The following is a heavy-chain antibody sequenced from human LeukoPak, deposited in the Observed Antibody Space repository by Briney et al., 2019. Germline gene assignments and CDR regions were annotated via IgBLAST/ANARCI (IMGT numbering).Heavy chain of an antibody. V-gene: IGHV3-64D*06. Sequence: GGSLRLSCAASGFTFSSYAMSWVRQAPGKGLEYVSAISSNGGSTYYADSVKGRFTISRDNSKNTLYLQMSSLRAEDTAVYYCVKDSAPGYSYGYFDYWGQGTLVTVSS. J-gene: IGHJ4*02. CDR1: GFTFSSYA. CDR2: ISSNGGST. CDR3: VKDSAPGYSYGYFDY. D-gene: IGHD5-18*01.